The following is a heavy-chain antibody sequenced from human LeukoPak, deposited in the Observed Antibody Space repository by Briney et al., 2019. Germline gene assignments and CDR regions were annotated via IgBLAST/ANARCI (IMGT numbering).Heavy chain of an antibody. V-gene: IGHV4-38-2*02. CDR3: ARHVRGRSWFDS. CDR2: IYYSGST. J-gene: IGHJ5*01. CDR1: GYSMTSGYY. D-gene: IGHD2-15*01. Sequence: PSETLSLTCIVSGYSMTSGYYWGWIRSPPGKGLEWIGSIYYSGSTYYNPSLKSRVTISVDTSKKQFSLKLSSVTAADTAVYYCARHVRGRSWFDSWGQGTLVTVSS.